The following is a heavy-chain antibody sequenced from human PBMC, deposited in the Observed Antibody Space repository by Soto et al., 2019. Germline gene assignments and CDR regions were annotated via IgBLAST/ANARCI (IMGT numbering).Heavy chain of an antibody. CDR1: GFTFSSYS. J-gene: IGHJ6*02. CDR3: AKVAGDQLLWPPVGMDV. V-gene: IGHV3-21*04. D-gene: IGHD3-10*01. CDR2: ISSSSSYI. Sequence: GGSLRLSCAASGFTFSSYSMNWVRQAPGKGLEWVSSISSSSSYIYYADSVKGRFTISRDNSKNTLYLQMNSLRAEDTAVYYCAKVAGDQLLWPPVGMDVWGQGTTVTVSS.